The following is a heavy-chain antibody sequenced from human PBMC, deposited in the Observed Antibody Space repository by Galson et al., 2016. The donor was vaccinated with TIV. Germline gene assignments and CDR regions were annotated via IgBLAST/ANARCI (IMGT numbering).Heavy chain of an antibody. CDR2: MYYSGST. CDR3: ARDISGYDTVDHFYYYMDV. CDR1: GGSINSYY. Sequence: LSLTCSVSGGSINSYYLTWIRQPPGKGLEWIGHMYYSGSTDYNPSLKSRVTISVDRSKNHFSLKLTSVTAADTAVYYCARDISGYDTVDHFYYYMDVWGKGTTVTVSS. V-gene: IGHV4-59*01. J-gene: IGHJ6*03. D-gene: IGHD5-12*01.